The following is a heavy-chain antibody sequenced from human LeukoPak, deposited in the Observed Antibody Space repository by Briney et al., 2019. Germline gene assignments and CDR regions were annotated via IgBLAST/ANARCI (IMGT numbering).Heavy chain of an antibody. V-gene: IGHV1-2*02. CDR3: ARAGIVVVPAGFQH. D-gene: IGHD2-2*01. Sequence: ASVKVSCKASGGTFSSNAISWVRQAPGQGLEWMGWINPNSGGTNYAQKFQGRVTMTRDTSISTAYMELSRLRSDDTAVYYCARAGIVVVPAGFQHWGQGTLVTVSS. CDR1: GGTFSSNA. CDR2: INPNSGGT. J-gene: IGHJ1*01.